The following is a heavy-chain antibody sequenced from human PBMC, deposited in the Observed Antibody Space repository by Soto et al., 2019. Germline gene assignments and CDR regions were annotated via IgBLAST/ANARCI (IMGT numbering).Heavy chain of an antibody. Sequence: EVLLEESGGAVVQRGGSLRVSCVAAGFTFDEYTMHWVRQAPGKGLEWISLISWDGGNTYYADSVKGLFTISRDTGKNSLYLQMDSLRAEDTALYYCTKVKKKYRTTSGVDFGSWGQGTLVTVSS. J-gene: IGHJ4*02. CDR2: ISWDGGNT. CDR1: GFTFDEYT. D-gene: IGHD6-6*01. CDR3: TKVKKKYRTTSGVDFGS. V-gene: IGHV3-43*01.